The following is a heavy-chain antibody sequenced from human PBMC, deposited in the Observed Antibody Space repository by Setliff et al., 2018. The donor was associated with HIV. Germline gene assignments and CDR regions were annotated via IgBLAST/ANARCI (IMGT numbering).Heavy chain of an antibody. CDR2: IYYSGST. V-gene: IGHV4-31*11. CDR3: ARVRPPRLRITMIVGAFDI. D-gene: IGHD3-22*01. J-gene: IGHJ3*02. Sequence: PSETLSLTCAVSGASDISYIWWSWVRQHPGKGLEWIGYIYYSGSTYYNPSLKSRVTISVDTSKNQFSLKLSSVTAADTAVYYCARVRPPRLRITMIVGAFDIWGQGTMVTVSS. CDR1: GASDISYIW.